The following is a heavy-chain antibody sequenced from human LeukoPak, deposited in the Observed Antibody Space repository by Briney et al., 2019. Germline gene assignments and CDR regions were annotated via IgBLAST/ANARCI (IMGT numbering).Heavy chain of an antibody. J-gene: IGHJ4*02. CDR3: ARVRILAYCGGDCYPIDY. CDR1: GYTFRDYY. CDR2: INPNSGGT. D-gene: IGHD2-21*02. V-gene: IGHV1-2*02. Sequence: ASVKVSCKTSGYTFRDYYVHWVRQAPGQGLEWMGWINPNSGGTNYAQKFQGRVTMTRDTSISTAYMELSRLRSDDTAVYYCARVRILAYCGGDCYPIDYWGQGTLVTVSS.